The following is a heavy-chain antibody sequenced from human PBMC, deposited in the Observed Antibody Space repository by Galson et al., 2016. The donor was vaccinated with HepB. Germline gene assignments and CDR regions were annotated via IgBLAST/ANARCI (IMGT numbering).Heavy chain of an antibody. CDR3: ARARVVRGIYDAFNM. CDR1: GFTFSSFT. V-gene: IGHV3-30*04. CDR2: VSPDASEN. J-gene: IGHJ3*02. D-gene: IGHD2-21*01. Sequence: SLRLSCAASGFTFSSFTLRWVRRTPGKGLEWLALVSPDASENYYADSVKGRFTVSRDNSRNTLYLQMYSLRPGDTAIYYCARARVVRGIYDAFNMWGQGTVVTVSS.